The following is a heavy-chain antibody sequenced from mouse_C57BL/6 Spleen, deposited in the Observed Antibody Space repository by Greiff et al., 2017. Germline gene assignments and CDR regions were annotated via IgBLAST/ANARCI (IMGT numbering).Heavy chain of an antibody. J-gene: IGHJ2*01. V-gene: IGHV3-6*01. Sequence: EVQLQQSGPGLVKPSQSLSLTCSVTGYSITSGYYWNWIRQFPGNKLEWMGYISDDGSNNYNPSLKNRISITRDTSKNQFFLKLNSVTTEDAATYYCARDPYDYDVDYYFDYWGQGTTLTVSS. CDR3: ARDPYDYDVDYYFDY. CDR2: ISDDGSN. D-gene: IGHD2-4*01. CDR1: GYSITSGYY.